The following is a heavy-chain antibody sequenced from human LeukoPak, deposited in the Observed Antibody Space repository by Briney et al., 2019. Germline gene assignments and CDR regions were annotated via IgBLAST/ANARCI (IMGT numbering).Heavy chain of an antibody. CDR1: GGSISSSSYY. J-gene: IGHJ5*02. CDR2: IYYSGST. V-gene: IGHV4-39*07. D-gene: IGHD2-15*01. CDR3: VRVVVVSATLKDWFDP. Sequence: PSETLSLTCTVSGGSISSSSYYWGWIRQPPGKGLEWIGSIYYSGSTYYNPSLKSRVTISLDKSKNHFSLKLTSVTAADTAVYYCVRVVVVSATLKDWFDPWGQGILVTVSS.